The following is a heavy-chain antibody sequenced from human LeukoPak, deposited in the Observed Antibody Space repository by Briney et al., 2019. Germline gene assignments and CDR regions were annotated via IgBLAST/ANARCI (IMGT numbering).Heavy chain of an antibody. J-gene: IGHJ4*02. CDR3: AKVPRAELTYYFDY. V-gene: IGHV3-53*01. Sequence: GGSLRLSCAASGFTVSSNYMSWVRQAPGKGLEWVSVIYSGGSTYYADSVKGRFTISRDISKNTLYLQMNSLRAEDTAVYYCAKVPRAELTYYFDYWGQGTLVTVSS. D-gene: IGHD1-7*01. CDR1: GFTVSSNY. CDR2: IYSGGST.